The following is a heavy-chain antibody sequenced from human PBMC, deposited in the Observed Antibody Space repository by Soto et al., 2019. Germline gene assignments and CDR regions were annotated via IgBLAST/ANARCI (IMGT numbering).Heavy chain of an antibody. CDR2: ISAYNGNT. CDR3: ARDGNCSGGSCYSAWSWFDP. D-gene: IGHD2-15*01. V-gene: IGHV1-18*01. Sequence: VASVKVSCKASGYTFTSYGISWVRQAPGQGLEWMGWISAYNGNTNYAQKLQGRVTMTTDTSTSTAYMELRSLRSDDTAVYYCARDGNCSGGSCYSAWSWFDPWGQGTLVTVSS. J-gene: IGHJ5*02. CDR1: GYTFTSYG.